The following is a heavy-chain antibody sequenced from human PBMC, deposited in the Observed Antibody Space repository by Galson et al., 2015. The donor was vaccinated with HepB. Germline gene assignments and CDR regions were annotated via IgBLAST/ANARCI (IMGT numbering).Heavy chain of an antibody. V-gene: IGHV3-23*01. J-gene: IGHJ3*02. CDR1: GFTFSSYA. CDR3: AKDIPPYYYGSGSYLGDAFDI. D-gene: IGHD3-10*01. Sequence: SLRLSCAASGFTFSSYAMSWVRQAPGKGLEWVSAISGSGGSTYYADSVKGRFTISRDNSKNTLYLQMNSLRAEDTAVYYCAKDIPPYYYGSGSYLGDAFDIWGQGTMVTVSS. CDR2: ISGSGGST.